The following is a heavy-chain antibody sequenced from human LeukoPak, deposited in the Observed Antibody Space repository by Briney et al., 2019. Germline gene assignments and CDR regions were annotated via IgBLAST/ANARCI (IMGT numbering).Heavy chain of an antibody. CDR1: EFTFRNCG. CDR3: AKRGPIYSSTPGNYFDY. Sequence: GGSLRLSCVASEFTFRNCGMTWVRQAPGKGLEWVSTISGSDDGTYYADSVRGRFTISRDNSKNTLYLQMKALRDEDTATYYCAKRGPIYSSTPGNYFDYWGQGTLVTVSS. D-gene: IGHD3-10*01. CDR2: ISGSDDGT. V-gene: IGHV3-23*01. J-gene: IGHJ4*02.